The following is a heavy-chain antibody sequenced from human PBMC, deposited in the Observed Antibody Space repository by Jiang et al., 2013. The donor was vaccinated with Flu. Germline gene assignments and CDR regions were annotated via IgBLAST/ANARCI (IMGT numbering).Heavy chain of an antibody. Sequence: GLEWMGIIYPGDSDTRYQPRPSKARSPSQPTSPISTAYLQWSSLKASDTAMYYCARCRPYYYDIDYWGQGTLVTVSS. D-gene: IGHD3-22*01. CDR2: IYPGDSDT. V-gene: IGHV5-51*01. CDR3: ARCRPYYYDIDY. J-gene: IGHJ4*02.